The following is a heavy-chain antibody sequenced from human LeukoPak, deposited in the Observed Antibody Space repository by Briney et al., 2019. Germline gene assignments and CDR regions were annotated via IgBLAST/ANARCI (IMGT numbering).Heavy chain of an antibody. Sequence: GGSLRLSCAASGFTFSSYAMSWVRQAPGKGLEWVSAISGSGGSTYYADSVKGWFTISRDNSKNTLYLQMNSLRAEDTAVYYCAKGGRDTIFGVVSNWFDPWAREPWSPSPQ. J-gene: IGHJ5*02. CDR1: GFTFSSYA. CDR3: AKGGRDTIFGVVSNWFDP. CDR2: ISGSGGST. V-gene: IGHV3-23*01. D-gene: IGHD3-3*01.